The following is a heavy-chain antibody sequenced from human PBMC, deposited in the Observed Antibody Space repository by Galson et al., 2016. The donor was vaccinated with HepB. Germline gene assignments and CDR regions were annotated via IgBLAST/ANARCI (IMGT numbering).Heavy chain of an antibody. Sequence: SLRLSCAASGFTFSSYWMQWVRQGPGKGLEWVSSINNDGNSIAYADSVKGRFTVSRDNSKKTLFLQLNSLRAEDTATYYCARLSWDYQNHFDSWGQGTLVTVSS. CDR1: GFTFSSYW. CDR2: INNDGNSI. J-gene: IGHJ4*02. D-gene: IGHD1-14*01. V-gene: IGHV3-74*03. CDR3: ARLSWDYQNHFDS.